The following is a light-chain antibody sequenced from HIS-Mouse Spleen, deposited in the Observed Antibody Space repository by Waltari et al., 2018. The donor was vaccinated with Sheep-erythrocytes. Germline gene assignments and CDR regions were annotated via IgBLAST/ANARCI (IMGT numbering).Light chain of an antibody. CDR2: EDR. CDR1: ALPKQF. CDR3: YSTDSSGNHGV. J-gene: IGLJ2*01. Sequence: SYELTQPPSVSVSPGQTARITRSGDALPKQFAYWYQQKSGQAPVLVIYEDRKRPSGIPERFSGSSSGTMATLTISGAQVEDEADYYCYSTDSSGNHGVFGGGTKLTVL. V-gene: IGLV3-10*01.